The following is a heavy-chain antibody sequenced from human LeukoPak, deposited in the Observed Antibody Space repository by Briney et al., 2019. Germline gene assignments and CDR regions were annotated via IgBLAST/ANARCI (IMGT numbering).Heavy chain of an antibody. V-gene: IGHV1-69*13. Sequence: GASVKVSCKASGGTFSSYAISWVRQAPGQGLEWMGGIIPIFGTANYAQKFQGRVTITADESTSTAYMELSSLRSEDTAVYYCARVEVPLRYVCWFDPWGQGTLVTVSS. CDR1: GGTFSSYA. J-gene: IGHJ5*02. D-gene: IGHD3-9*01. CDR2: IIPIFGTA. CDR3: ARVEVPLRYVCWFDP.